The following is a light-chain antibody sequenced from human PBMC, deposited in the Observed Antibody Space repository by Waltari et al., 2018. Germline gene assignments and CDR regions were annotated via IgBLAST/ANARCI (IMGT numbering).Light chain of an antibody. CDR3: QTWGTGIVV. V-gene: IGLV4-69*01. J-gene: IGLJ2*01. CDR2: LKRDGSH. CDR1: SGHSSYA. Sequence: QLVLTQSPSASASLGASVKLTCTLSSGHSSYAIAWHQQQPEKGPRYLMKLKRDGSHSKGDGFPVRFSGSSSGAERDLTIASRQSEDEADYYCQTWGTGIVVFGGGTKLTVL.